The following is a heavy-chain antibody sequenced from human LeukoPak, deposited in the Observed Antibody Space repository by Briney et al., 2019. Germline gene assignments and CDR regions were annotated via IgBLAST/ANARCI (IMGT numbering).Heavy chain of an antibody. Sequence: ASAKVSCKASGYTFTSYGISWVRQAPGQGLEWMGWISAYNGNTNYAQKLQGRVTMTTDTSTSTAYMELRSLRSDDTAVYYCARDRGRIAAAGTDYWGQGTLVTVSS. CDR3: ARDRGRIAAAGTDY. CDR1: GYTFTSYG. V-gene: IGHV1-18*01. D-gene: IGHD6-13*01. CDR2: ISAYNGNT. J-gene: IGHJ4*02.